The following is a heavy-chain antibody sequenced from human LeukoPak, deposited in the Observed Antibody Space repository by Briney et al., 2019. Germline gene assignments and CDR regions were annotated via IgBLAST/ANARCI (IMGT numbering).Heavy chain of an antibody. V-gene: IGHV3-13*01. Sequence: GGSLRLSCVTSGFTFNVYGMHWVRQAKGKGLEWVSAIGTLHDAYYPDSVKGRFTISRENARNSLYLQMNSLTAGDTAVYYCVRGCTYCNWKTWFDPWGQGTLVTVSS. CDR1: GFTFNVYG. CDR2: IGTLHDA. D-gene: IGHD2/OR15-2a*01. CDR3: VRGCTYCNWKTWFDP. J-gene: IGHJ5*02.